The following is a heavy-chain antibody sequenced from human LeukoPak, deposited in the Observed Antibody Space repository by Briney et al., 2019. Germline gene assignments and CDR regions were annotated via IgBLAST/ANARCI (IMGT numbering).Heavy chain of an antibody. CDR3: ARGGVGGYDYFDS. CDR1: GGSIRSDDYY. D-gene: IGHD5-12*01. J-gene: IGHJ4*02. Sequence: SETLSLTCTVSGGSIRSDDYYWSWIRQPPGKGLEWIGHITYSGSTDYSPSLKSRVSISVDTSKNQFSLCLNSVTVADTAVYYCARGGVGGYDYFDSWGQGTLVTVSS. V-gene: IGHV4-30-4*01. CDR2: ITYSGST.